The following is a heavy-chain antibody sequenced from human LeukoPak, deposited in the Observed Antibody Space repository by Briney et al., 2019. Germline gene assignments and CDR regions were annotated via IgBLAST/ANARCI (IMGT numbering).Heavy chain of an antibody. J-gene: IGHJ4*02. CDR3: ASQVVVGAVDF. V-gene: IGHV4-61*02. CDR2: IYTSGST. CDR1: GGSISSGSYY. D-gene: IGHD2-15*01. Sequence: SETLSLTCTVSGGSISSGSYYWSWIRQPAGKGLEWIGRIYTSGSTNYNPSLKSRVTIYVDTSKNQFSLKLSSVIAADTAVYYCASQVVVGAVDFWGQGTLVTVSS.